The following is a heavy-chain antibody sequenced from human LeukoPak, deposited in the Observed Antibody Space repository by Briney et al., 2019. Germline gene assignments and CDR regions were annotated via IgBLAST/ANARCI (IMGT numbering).Heavy chain of an antibody. D-gene: IGHD6-13*01. CDR2: VSGSGDRM. CDR1: GFTFSSYP. V-gene: IGHV3-23*01. Sequence: PGGSLRLSCAASGFTFSSYPLNWVRQAPGKGLEWVATVSGSGDRMYHADSVKGRFTISRDNSKNTIYLQMNSLRAEDTALYYCAKAAAAPGFDFWGQGTLVTVSS. J-gene: IGHJ4*02. CDR3: AKAAAAPGFDF.